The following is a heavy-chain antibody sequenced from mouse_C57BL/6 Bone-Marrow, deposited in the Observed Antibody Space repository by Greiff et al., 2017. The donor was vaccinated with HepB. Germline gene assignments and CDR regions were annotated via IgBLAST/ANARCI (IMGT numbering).Heavy chain of an antibody. CDR1: GFSFNTYA. CDR2: IRSKSNNYAT. CDR3: VRHESSYDYEDYYAMDY. J-gene: IGHJ4*01. D-gene: IGHD2-4*01. Sequence: EVQLVESGGGLVQPKGSLKLSCAASGFSFNTYAMNWVRQAPGKGLEWVARIRSKSNNYATYYADSVKDRFTISRDDSESMLYLQKNNLKTEDTAMYYCVRHESSYDYEDYYAMDYWGQGTSVTVSS. V-gene: IGHV10-1*01.